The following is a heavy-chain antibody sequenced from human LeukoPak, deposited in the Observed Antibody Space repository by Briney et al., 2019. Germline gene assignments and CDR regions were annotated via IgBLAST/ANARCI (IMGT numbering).Heavy chain of an antibody. D-gene: IGHD3-16*02. CDR3: ARGGYDYVWGSYRYSQPFDY. CDR1: GGSFSGYY. Sequence: SETLSLTCAVYGGSFSGYYWSWIRQAPGKGLEWIGEINRSGSSNYNPSLKSRVTISVDTSKNQYSLKLSSVTAAHTAVYYCARGGYDYVWGSYRYSQPFDYSGQGTLVTVSS. CDR2: INRSGSS. J-gene: IGHJ4*02. V-gene: IGHV4-34*01.